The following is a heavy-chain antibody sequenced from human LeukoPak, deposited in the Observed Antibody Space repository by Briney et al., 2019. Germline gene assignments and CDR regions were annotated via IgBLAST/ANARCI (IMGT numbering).Heavy chain of an antibody. V-gene: IGHV3-33*06. J-gene: IGHJ4*02. Sequence: GGSLRLSCAASGFTFSSYGMHWVRQAPGKGLEWVAVIWYDGSNKYYADSVKGRFTISRDNSKNTLYLQMNSLRAEDTAVYYCGKDMARIYYYGSGEIDYWGQGTLVTVSS. CDR1: GFTFSSYG. CDR2: IWYDGSNK. CDR3: GKDMARIYYYGSGEIDY. D-gene: IGHD3-10*01.